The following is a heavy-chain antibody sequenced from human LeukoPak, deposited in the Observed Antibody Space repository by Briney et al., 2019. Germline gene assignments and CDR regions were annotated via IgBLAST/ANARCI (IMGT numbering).Heavy chain of an antibody. CDR2: MNPNSGNT. V-gene: IGHV1-8*03. CDR1: GYTFTSYY. J-gene: IGHJ4*02. Sequence: ASVKVSCKASGYTFTSYYINWVRQATGQGLEWMGWMNPNSGNTGYAQKFQGRVTITRNTSISTAYMELSSLRSEDTAVYYCARAHKTSITIFGVVIRYYFDYWGQGTLVTVSS. CDR3: ARAHKTSITIFGVVIRYYFDY. D-gene: IGHD3-3*01.